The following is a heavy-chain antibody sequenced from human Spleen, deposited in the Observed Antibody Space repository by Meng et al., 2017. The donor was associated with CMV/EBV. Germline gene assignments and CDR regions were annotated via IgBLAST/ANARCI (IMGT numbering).Heavy chain of an antibody. V-gene: IGHV4-34*01. D-gene: IGHD4-23*01. CDR2: INDSDGT. J-gene: IGHJ4*02. CDR1: GGSFSEYF. Sequence: CAVNGGSFSEYFWIWIRQPPGKGLEWIGEINDSDGTRYNPSLESRLTISVDTSKNRFSLKLTSVTAADTAVYYCARHRDYGGNIDSWGQGTLVTVSS. CDR3: ARHRDYGGNIDS.